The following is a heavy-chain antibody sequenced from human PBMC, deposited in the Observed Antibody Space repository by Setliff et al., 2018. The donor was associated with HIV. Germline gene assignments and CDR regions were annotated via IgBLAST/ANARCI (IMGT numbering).Heavy chain of an antibody. CDR1: NGSISSGTFY. Sequence: PSETLSLTCTVSNGSISSGTFYWNWIRQPAGKGLEWIGRINTSGSTTYNPSLRSRVTISVDTSKNQFSLSLTSVTAADTAVYFCARRGRTGNSYVLHWFDPWGQGTLVTVSS. CDR2: INTSGST. V-gene: IGHV4-61*02. J-gene: IGHJ5*02. D-gene: IGHD5-18*01. CDR3: ARRGRTGNSYVLHWFDP.